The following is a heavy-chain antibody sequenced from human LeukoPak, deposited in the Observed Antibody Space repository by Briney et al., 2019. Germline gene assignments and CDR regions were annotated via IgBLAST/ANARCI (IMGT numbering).Heavy chain of an antibody. D-gene: IGHD3-9*01. CDR3: AKLHYDILTGYYWFDP. J-gene: IGHJ5*02. Sequence: GGSLRLSCAACGFTFSSYAMSWVRQAPGKGLEWVSAISGSGGSTYYADSVKGRFTISRDNSKNTLYLQMNSLRAEDTAVYYCAKLHYDILTGYYWFDPWGQGTLVTVSS. CDR1: GFTFSSYA. V-gene: IGHV3-23*01. CDR2: ISGSGGST.